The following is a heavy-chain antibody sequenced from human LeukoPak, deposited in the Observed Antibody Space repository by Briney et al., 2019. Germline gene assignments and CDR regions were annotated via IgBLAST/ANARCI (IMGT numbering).Heavy chain of an antibody. CDR2: ISGSGDST. J-gene: IGHJ6*04. V-gene: IGHV3-23*01. D-gene: IGHD3-10*02. CDR1: GFTFSSYG. CDR3: AELGITMIGGV. Sequence: PGGSLRLSCAASGFTFSSYGVNWVRQAPGKGLEWVSSISGSGDSTDYADSVKGRFTISRDNAKNSLYLQMNSLRAEDTAVYYCAELGITMIGGVWGKGTTVTISS.